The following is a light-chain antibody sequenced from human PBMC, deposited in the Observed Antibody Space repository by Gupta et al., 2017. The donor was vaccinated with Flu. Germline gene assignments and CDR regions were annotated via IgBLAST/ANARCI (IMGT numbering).Light chain of an antibody. Sequence: TRSVSPGQRATLSFRSSQSVASNLVWYQQRPGQALRPLIYGTSIRATGIPARFSGRGSGTEFTLTISSLQSEDFTIYYCQQKNNCPVTFGGGTKVEIK. J-gene: IGKJ4*01. CDR1: QSVASN. CDR3: QQKNNCPVT. CDR2: GTS. V-gene: IGKV3-15*01.